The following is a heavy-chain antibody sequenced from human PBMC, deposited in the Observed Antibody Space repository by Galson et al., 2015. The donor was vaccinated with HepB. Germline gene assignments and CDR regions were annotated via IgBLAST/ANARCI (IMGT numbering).Heavy chain of an antibody. J-gene: IGHJ4*02. CDR1: GFTFSSYA. CDR3: AKQAGALIQSWYFDY. D-gene: IGHD1-26*01. Sequence: SLRLSCAASGFTFSSYAMSWVRQAPGKGLEWVSGIEKNGGRTYYADSAKGRFTISRDNSKNTLYLQVYSLRAEDTAVYYCAKQAGALIQSWYFDYWGQGSWSPSPQ. V-gene: IGHV3-23*01. CDR2: IEKNGGRT.